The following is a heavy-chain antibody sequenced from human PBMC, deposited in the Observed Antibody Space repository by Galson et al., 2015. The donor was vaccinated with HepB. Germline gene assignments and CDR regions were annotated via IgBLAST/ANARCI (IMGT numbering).Heavy chain of an antibody. J-gene: IGHJ4*02. V-gene: IGHV3-15*07. CDR2: IKSKTDGGTT. CDR3: TTELLWFGELPAL. Sequence: SLRLSCAASGFTFSNAWMNWVRQAPGKGLEWVGRIKSKTDGGTTDYAAPVKGRFTISRDDSKNTLYLQMNSLKTEDTAVYYCTTELLWFGELPALWGQGTLVTVSS. D-gene: IGHD3-10*01. CDR1: GFTFSNAW.